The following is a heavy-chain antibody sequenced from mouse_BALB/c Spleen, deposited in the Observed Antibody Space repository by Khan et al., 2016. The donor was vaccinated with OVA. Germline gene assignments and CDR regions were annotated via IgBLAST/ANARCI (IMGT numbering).Heavy chain of an antibody. Sequence: LLESGAELAKPGASVKMSCKASGYTFSNYWIHWVKQRPGQGLEWIGYINPSSGHTYYNQTFNDKATLTTDKSSSTAYMQLSSLTSEDSAVYYCARDRIDYWGQGTTLTVSS. J-gene: IGHJ2*01. CDR3: ARDRIDY. CDR1: GYTFSNYW. CDR2: INPSSGHT. V-gene: IGHV1-7*01.